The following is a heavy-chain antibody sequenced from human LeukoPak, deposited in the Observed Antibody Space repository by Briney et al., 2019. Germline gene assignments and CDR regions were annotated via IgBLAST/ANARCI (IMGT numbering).Heavy chain of an antibody. CDR3: ARGYRQYYFDY. V-gene: IGHV4-59*01. CDR1: GGSISTYY. CDR2: IYYSGST. D-gene: IGHD3-22*01. J-gene: IGHJ4*02. Sequence: PSETLSLTCTVSGGSISTYYWSWIRQPPGKGLEWIGYIYYSGSTSYNPSLKSRVTISVDTSNNQFSLRLSSVTAADTAVYYCARGYRQYYFDYWGQGTLVTVSS.